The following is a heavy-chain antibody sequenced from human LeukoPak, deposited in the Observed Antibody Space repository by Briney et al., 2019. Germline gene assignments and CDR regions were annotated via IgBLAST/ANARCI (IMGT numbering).Heavy chain of an antibody. CDR3: ARDDYYYGSGSPYYYYGMDV. Sequence: QPGGSLRLSCAASGFTFSSYSMNWVRQAPGKGLERVSYISSSSSTIYYADSVKGRFTISRDNAKNSLYLQMNSLRAEDTAVYYCARDDYYYGSGSPYYYYGMDVWGQGTTVTVSS. V-gene: IGHV3-48*01. J-gene: IGHJ6*02. CDR2: ISSSSSTI. CDR1: GFTFSSYS. D-gene: IGHD3-10*01.